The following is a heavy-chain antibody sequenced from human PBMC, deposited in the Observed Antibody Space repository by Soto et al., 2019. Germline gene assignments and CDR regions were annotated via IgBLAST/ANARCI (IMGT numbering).Heavy chain of an antibody. J-gene: IGHJ4*02. V-gene: IGHV1-8*01. CDR2: MNPNSGNT. CDR3: ARGITMVRGVIMRY. D-gene: IGHD3-10*01. CDR1: GYTFTSYD. Sequence: QVQLVQSGAEVKKPGASVKVSCKASGYTFTSYDINWVRQATGQGLEWMGWMNPNSGNTGYAQKFQGRVTMTRNTSISTAYMELSSLRSEDMAVYYCARGITMVRGVIMRYWGQGTLVTVSS.